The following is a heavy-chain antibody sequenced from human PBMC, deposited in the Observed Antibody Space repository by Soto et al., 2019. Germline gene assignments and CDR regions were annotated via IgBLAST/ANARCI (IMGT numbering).Heavy chain of an antibody. J-gene: IGHJ4*02. CDR2: ISWNTGSI. CDR1: GFTFEDYA. Sequence: EVQLVESGGGLVQPGRSLRLSCAAAGFTFEDYAMHWVRQAPGKGLEWVSGISWNTGSIGYADSVKGRFTISRDNAKDSLYLQMDSLRAEDTALYYCAKGSGHFGSGTFHQPFDYWGQGTLVTVSS. D-gene: IGHD3-10*01. V-gene: IGHV3-9*01. CDR3: AKGSGHFGSGTFHQPFDY.